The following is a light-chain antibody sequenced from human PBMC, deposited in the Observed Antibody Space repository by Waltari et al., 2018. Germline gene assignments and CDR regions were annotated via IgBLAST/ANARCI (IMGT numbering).Light chain of an antibody. CDR2: YDT. Sequence: YVLTQPPSVSVDPGKTARLTCGGDNIGSKSVNWYPQKPGQAPVLVMFYDTDRPSEIPERFSGSNSGNTATLTISWVEAGDEADYHCQVWDDVTDSGVFGGGTKLTVL. V-gene: IGLV3-21*04. CDR3: QVWDDVTDSGV. CDR1: NIGSKS. J-gene: IGLJ2*01.